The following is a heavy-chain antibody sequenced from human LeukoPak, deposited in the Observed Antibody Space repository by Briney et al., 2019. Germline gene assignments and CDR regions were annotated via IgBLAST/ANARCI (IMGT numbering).Heavy chain of an antibody. V-gene: IGHV1-69*06. CDR3: ARDPLRGYDLTYQFDY. D-gene: IGHD5-12*01. J-gene: IGHJ4*02. Sequence: SVKVSCQASGGTFSSYAISWVRQAPGQGLEWMGGIIPIFGTANYAQKFQGRVTITADKSTSTAYMELSSLRSEDTAVYYCARDPLRGYDLTYQFDYWGQGTLVTVSS. CDR2: IIPIFGTA. CDR1: GGTFSSYA.